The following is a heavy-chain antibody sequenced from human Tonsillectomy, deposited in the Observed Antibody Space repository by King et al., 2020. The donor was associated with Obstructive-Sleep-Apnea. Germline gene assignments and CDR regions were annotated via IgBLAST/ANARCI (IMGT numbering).Heavy chain of an antibody. CDR1: GFTFSSYA. V-gene: IGHV3-23*04. J-gene: IGHJ5*02. Sequence: VQLVESGGGLVQPGGSLRLSCAAYGFTFSSYAMNWVRQAPGKGLEWVSGISGSGGSTYYADSVKGRFTISRDNSKNTLYLQMNSLRVEDTAVYYCAKDPEGSSWYGFDPWGQGTLVTVSS. D-gene: IGHD6-13*01. CDR3: AKDPEGSSWYGFDP. CDR2: ISGSGGST.